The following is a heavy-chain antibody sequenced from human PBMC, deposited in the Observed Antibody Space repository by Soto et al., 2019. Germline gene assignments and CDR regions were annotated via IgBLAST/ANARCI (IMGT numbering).Heavy chain of an antibody. CDR3: ARNKGGYEGY. CDR1: GSTFSSYE. Sequence: PGGSLRLSCVASGSTFSSYEMNWVRQAPGKGLEWVSYISEGGGTIHYAGSVKGRFTISRNNAKNSLYLQMSRLRAEDTANYYGARNKGGYEGYWGQGTRVTVSS. D-gene: IGHD5-12*01. J-gene: IGHJ4*02. V-gene: IGHV3-48*03. CDR2: ISEGGGTI.